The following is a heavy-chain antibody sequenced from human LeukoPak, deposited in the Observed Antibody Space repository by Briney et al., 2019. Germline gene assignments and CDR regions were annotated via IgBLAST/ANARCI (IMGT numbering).Heavy chain of an antibody. CDR2: IYHSGST. V-gene: IGHV4-38-2*02. Sequence: SETLSLTCTVSGYSISSGYYWGWIRQPPGKGLEWIGSIYHSGSTYYNPSLKSRVTISVDTSKNQFSLKLSSVTAADTAVYYCARPYFQLLCCDAFDIWGQGTMVTVSS. CDR3: ARPYFQLLCCDAFDI. CDR1: GYSISSGYY. D-gene: IGHD3-10*01. J-gene: IGHJ3*02.